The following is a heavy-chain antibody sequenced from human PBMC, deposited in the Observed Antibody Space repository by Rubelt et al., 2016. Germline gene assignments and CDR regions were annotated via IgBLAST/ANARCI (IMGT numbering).Heavy chain of an antibody. V-gene: IGHV4-39*07. Sequence: QLQLQESGPGLVKPSETLSLNCTVSGGSVSSSSYYWGWVRQPPGKGLEWIGSIYYSGSTCYNPSLKSRVTISVDTSKNQFSLKLSSMTAADTAVYYCARVYTGSDIWGQGTMVTVSS. CDR1: GGSVSSSSYY. J-gene: IGHJ3*02. D-gene: IGHD3-16*01. CDR2: IYYSGST. CDR3: ARVYTGSDI.